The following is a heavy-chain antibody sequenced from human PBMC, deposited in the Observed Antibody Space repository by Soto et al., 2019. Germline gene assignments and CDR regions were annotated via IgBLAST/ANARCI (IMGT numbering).Heavy chain of an antibody. Sequence: LRLSCAASGFTFSSYEMNWVRQAPGKGLEWVSYISSSGSTIYYADSVKGRFTISRDNAKNSLYLQMNSLRAEDTAVYYCASGPYCSGGSCYSGDYYYGMDVWGQGTTVTVSS. D-gene: IGHD2-15*01. CDR3: ASGPYCSGGSCYSGDYYYGMDV. V-gene: IGHV3-48*03. CDR1: GFTFSSYE. J-gene: IGHJ6*02. CDR2: ISSSGSTI.